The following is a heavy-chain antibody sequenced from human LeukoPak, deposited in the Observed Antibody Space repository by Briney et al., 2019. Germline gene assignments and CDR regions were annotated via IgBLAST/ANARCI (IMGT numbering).Heavy chain of an antibody. J-gene: IGHJ4*02. CDR2: ISAYNGNT. Sequence: ASVKVSCKASGYTFTSYGISWVRQAPGQGLEWMGWISAYNGNTNYAQKFQGRVTITRDTSASTAYMELSSLRSEDTAVYYCARVSVTTGHDYWGQGTLVTVSS. D-gene: IGHD4-17*01. V-gene: IGHV1-18*01. CDR1: GYTFTSYG. CDR3: ARVSVTTGHDY.